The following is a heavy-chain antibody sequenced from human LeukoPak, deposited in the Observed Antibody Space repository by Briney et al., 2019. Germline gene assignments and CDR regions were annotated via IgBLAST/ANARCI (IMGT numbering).Heavy chain of an antibody. CDR1: GGTFSSYT. CDR2: IIPILGIA. V-gene: IGHV1-69*04. Sequence: SVTVSCKASGGTFSSYTISWVRQAPGRGLEWMGRIIPILGIANYAQKFQGRVTITADKSTSTAYMELSSLRSEDTAVYYCARDSSSWYNWFDPWGQGTLVTVSS. CDR3: ARDSSSWYNWFDP. D-gene: IGHD6-13*01. J-gene: IGHJ5*02.